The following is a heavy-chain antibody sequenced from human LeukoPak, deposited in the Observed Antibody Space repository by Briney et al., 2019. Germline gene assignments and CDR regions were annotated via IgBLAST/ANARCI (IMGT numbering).Heavy chain of an antibody. Sequence: SETLSLTCTVSGGSIGTYSWNWIRQPPGKGLEWIGYIYYSGSTNYNPSLKSRVTISVDTSKNQFSLKLSSVTAADTAVYYCARGRPSYSSSSGFDYWGQGTLVTVSS. D-gene: IGHD6-6*01. CDR3: ARGRPSYSSSSGFDY. CDR1: GGSIGTYS. CDR2: IYYSGST. V-gene: IGHV4-59*01. J-gene: IGHJ4*02.